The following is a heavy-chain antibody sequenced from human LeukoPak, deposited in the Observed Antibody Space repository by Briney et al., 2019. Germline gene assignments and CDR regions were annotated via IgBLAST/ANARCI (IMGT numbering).Heavy chain of an antibody. Sequence: SETLSLTCTVSGGSVSSGSYYWSWIRQPPGKGLEWIGYIYYSGSTNYNPSLKSRVTISVDTSKNQFSLKLSSVTAADTAVYYCARVLVITFGGVNDTHYYYGMDVWGQGTTVTVSS. CDR2: IYYSGST. J-gene: IGHJ6*02. CDR1: GGSVSSGSYY. D-gene: IGHD3-16*01. CDR3: ARVLVITFGGVNDTHYYYGMDV. V-gene: IGHV4-61*01.